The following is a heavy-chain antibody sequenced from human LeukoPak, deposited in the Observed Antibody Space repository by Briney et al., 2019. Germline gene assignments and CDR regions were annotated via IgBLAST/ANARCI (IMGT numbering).Heavy chain of an antibody. J-gene: IGHJ4*02. Sequence: SETLSLTCTVSGSSISSYYWSWIRQPPGKGLEWIGYIYYSGSTNYNPSLKSRVTISVDTSKNQFSLKLSSVTAADTAVYYCARETTMVPGDYWGQGTLVTVSS. V-gene: IGHV4-59*01. CDR3: ARETTMVPGDY. CDR2: IYYSGST. CDR1: GSSISSYY. D-gene: IGHD3-10*01.